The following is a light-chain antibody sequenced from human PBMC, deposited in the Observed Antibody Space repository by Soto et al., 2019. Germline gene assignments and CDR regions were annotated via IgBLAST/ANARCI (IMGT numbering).Light chain of an antibody. CDR1: QSVSSN. V-gene: IGKV3-15*01. J-gene: IGKJ2*01. CDR2: GAS. Sequence: EIVMTQSPATLSVSPGERATLSCRASQSVSSNLAWYQQKPGQAPRLLIYGASTRATGIPARFSGSGSGTEFTLTISSLQSEDFAVYSCQQYNNWPLLFGQGTKLEIK. CDR3: QQYNNWPLL.